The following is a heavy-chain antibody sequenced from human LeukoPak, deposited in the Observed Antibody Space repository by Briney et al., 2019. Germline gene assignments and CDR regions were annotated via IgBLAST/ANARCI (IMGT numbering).Heavy chain of an antibody. D-gene: IGHD3-16*01. Sequence: GGSLRLSCAASGFTFSSYWMNWARQAPGKGLEWVASINHNGNVNYYVDSVKGRFTISRDNAKNSLYLQMSNLRAEDTAVYFCARGGGLDVWGQETTVTVSS. CDR2: INHNGNVN. V-gene: IGHV3-7*03. CDR3: ARGGGLDV. J-gene: IGHJ6*02. CDR1: GFTFSSYW.